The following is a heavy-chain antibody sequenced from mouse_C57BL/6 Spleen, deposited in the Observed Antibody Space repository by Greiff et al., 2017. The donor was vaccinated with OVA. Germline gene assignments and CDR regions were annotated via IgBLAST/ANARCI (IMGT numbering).Heavy chain of an antibody. J-gene: IGHJ1*03. Sequence: VKLMESGPGILQSSQTLSLTCSFSGFSLSTSGMGVSWIRQPSGKGLEWLAHIYWDDDKRYNPSLKSRLTISKDTSRNQVFLKITSVDTADTATYYCARSYGSSFGWYFDVWGTGTTVTVSS. CDR2: IYWDDDK. D-gene: IGHD1-1*01. CDR1: GFSLSTSGMG. V-gene: IGHV8-12*01. CDR3: ARSYGSSFGWYFDV.